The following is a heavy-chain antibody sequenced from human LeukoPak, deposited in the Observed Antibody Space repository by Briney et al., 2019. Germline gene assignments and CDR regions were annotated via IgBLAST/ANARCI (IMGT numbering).Heavy chain of an antibody. J-gene: IGHJ4*02. CDR3: ARDGQYADY. D-gene: IGHD2-8*01. V-gene: IGHV1-2*02. Sequence: ASVKVSCKASGYTFTGYYMHWVRQAPGQGLEWMGWINPNSGGTNYAQEFQGRVTMTRDTSISTAYMELSRLRSDDTAVYYCARDGQYADYWGQGTLVTVSS. CDR2: INPNSGGT. CDR1: GYTFTGYY.